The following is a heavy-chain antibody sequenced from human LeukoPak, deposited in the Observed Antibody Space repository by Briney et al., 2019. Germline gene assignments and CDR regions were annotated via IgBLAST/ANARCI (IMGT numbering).Heavy chain of an antibody. Sequence: SETLSLTCTVSGGSISSSTFYWGWIRQPAGKGLEWIGRIYTSGSTNYNPSLKSRVTISVDTSKNQFSLKLSSVTAADTAVYYCASDRIEVDAFDIWGQGTMVTVSS. J-gene: IGHJ3*02. CDR2: IYTSGST. CDR3: ASDRIEVDAFDI. D-gene: IGHD2-15*01. CDR1: GGSISSSTFY. V-gene: IGHV4-61*02.